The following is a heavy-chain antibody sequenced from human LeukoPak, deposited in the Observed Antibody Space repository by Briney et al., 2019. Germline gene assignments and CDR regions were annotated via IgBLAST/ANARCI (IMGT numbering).Heavy chain of an antibody. J-gene: IGHJ5*01. CDR2: LSGGGESL. CDR3: AKTRNWFDS. V-gene: IGHV3-23*01. Sequence: GGSLGFSGAASGFAFGNFAISGAPQPPGKGLEWVSTLSGGGESLYYADSVKGRFTVSSDNSLTTVFLQMNSLRAEDTGVYFCAKTRNWFDSWGLGTHVTVSS. CDR1: GFAFGNFA.